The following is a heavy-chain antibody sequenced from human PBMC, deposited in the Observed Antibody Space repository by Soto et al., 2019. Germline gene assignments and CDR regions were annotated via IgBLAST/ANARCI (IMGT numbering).Heavy chain of an antibody. D-gene: IGHD3-3*01. Sequence: QVQLVQSGAEVKKPGASVKVSCKASGYTFTSYAMHWVRQAPGQRLEWMGWINAGNGNTKYSQKFQGRVTITRDTSGSTGYMELSRLRSEDTAVYYCEIDSPTYYDFWGGYYNPYYYYGMDVWGQGTTVTVSS. CDR2: INAGNGNT. CDR1: GYTFTSYA. V-gene: IGHV1-3*01. J-gene: IGHJ6*02. CDR3: EIDSPTYYDFWGGYYNPYYYYGMDV.